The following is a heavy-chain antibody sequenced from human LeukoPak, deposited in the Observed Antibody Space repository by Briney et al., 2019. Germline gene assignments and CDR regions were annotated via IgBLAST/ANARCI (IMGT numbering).Heavy chain of an antibody. CDR3: TTGRRYQLYDY. CDR2: FAPGDGEA. V-gene: IGHV1-24*01. CDR1: GNTLTELS. J-gene: IGHJ4*02. Sequence: GASVKVSCKVFGNTLTELSMHWVRQAPGKGLESMGGFAPGDGEAIYAQQFQGRLTMTEDTSTDTAYMELSSLTSEDTAVYYCTTGRRYQLYDYWGQGTLVTVSS. D-gene: IGHD1-1*01.